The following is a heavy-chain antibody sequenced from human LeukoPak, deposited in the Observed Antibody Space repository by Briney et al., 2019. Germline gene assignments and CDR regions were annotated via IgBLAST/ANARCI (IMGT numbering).Heavy chain of an antibody. CDR3: ARDCIAGRPFDS. J-gene: IGHJ4*02. CDR1: GYTFTAFY. V-gene: IGHV1-2*02. CDR2: IYPNTGGT. D-gene: IGHD6-6*01. Sequence: ASVKVSCKTSGYTFTAFYLHWVRQAPGQGLEWMGWIYPNTGGTNYAQKFKGRVTLTSDTSTRTAYMDLSNLRSYDTAIYYCARDCIAGRPFDSWGQGTLVTVSS.